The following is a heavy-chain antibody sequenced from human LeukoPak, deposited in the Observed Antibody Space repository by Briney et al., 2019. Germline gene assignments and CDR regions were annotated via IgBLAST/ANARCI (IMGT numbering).Heavy chain of an antibody. D-gene: IGHD3-22*01. CDR1: GGSISSYY. CDR3: ARDDSSGYPAY. J-gene: IGHJ4*02. CDR2: IYYSGST. V-gene: IGHV4-59*01. Sequence: PSETPSLTCTVSGGSISSYYWSWIRQPPGKGLEWIGYIYYSGSTNYNPSLKSRVTISVDTSKNQFSLKLSSVTAADTAVYYCARDDSSGYPAYWGQGTLITVSS.